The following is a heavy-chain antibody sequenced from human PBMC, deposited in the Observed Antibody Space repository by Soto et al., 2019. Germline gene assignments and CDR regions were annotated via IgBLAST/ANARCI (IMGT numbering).Heavy chain of an antibody. CDR2: INHSGNT. J-gene: IGHJ4*02. CDR3: ARRPITMVRGVIQYYFDY. V-gene: IGHV4-34*01. CDR1: GGSFSGYY. D-gene: IGHD3-10*01. Sequence: SETLSLTCAVYGGSFSGYYWSWIRQPPGKGLEWIGEINHSGNTNYNPSLKSRVTIAVDTSKNQFSLKLSSVTAADTAVYYCARRPITMVRGVIQYYFDYWGQGNLVTVSS.